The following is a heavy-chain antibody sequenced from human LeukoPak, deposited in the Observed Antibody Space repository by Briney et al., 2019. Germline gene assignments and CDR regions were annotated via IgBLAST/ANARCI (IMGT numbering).Heavy chain of an antibody. V-gene: IGHV4-30-2*01. CDR3: ARAGRTRIDAFDI. CDR1: GVSISSGGYS. D-gene: IGHD1-7*01. CDR2: IYHSGST. J-gene: IGHJ3*02. Sequence: SQTLSLTCAVSGVSISSGGYSWSWIRQPPGKGLEWIGYIYHSGSTYYNPSLKSRVTISVDRSKNQFSLKLSSVTAADTAVYYCARAGRTRIDAFDIWGQGTMVTVSS.